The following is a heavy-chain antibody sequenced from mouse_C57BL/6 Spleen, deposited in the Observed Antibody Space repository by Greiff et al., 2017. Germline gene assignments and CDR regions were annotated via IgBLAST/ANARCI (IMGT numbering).Heavy chain of an antibody. Sequence: VQLQQSGPELVKPGASVKMSCKASGYTFTSYVMHWVKQKPGQGLEWIGYIYPYNGGTKYNEKFKGKATLTSDKSTSTAYMELSSLTSEDSAVYYCAIYGNSPYFDYWGQGTTLTVSS. CDR2: IYPYNGGT. V-gene: IGHV1-14*01. D-gene: IGHD2-1*01. J-gene: IGHJ2*01. CDR3: AIYGNSPYFDY. CDR1: GYTFTSYV.